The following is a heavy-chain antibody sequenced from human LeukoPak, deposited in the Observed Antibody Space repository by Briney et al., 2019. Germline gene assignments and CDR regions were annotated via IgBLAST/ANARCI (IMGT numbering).Heavy chain of an antibody. CDR1: GYTFTGYA. V-gene: IGHV1-2*02. CDR2: INPEKRDT. CDR3: AKKVRGPSHPLDF. Sequence: ASVTVSCKASGYTFTGYAIHWVRQAPGQGLEWMGWINPEKRDTGYAHKFQGRATMTSDTSISTAYMELSSLRSDGTAVYYCAKKVRGPSHPLDFWGQGTLVTVSS. J-gene: IGHJ4*02. D-gene: IGHD5-12*01.